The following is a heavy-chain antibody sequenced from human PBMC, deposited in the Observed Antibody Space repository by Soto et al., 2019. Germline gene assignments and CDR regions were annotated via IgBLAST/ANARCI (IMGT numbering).Heavy chain of an antibody. CDR2: ISAYNGNT. CDR3: ARDRQQDYGDYPHFDY. Sequence: QVQLVQSGAEVKKPGSSVKVSCKASGGTFTSYGISWVRQAPGQGLEWMGWISAYNGNTNYAQKLQGRVTMTTDTSTSTAYMELRSLRSDDTAVYYCARDRQQDYGDYPHFDYWGQGTLVTVSS. V-gene: IGHV1-18*01. D-gene: IGHD4-17*01. CDR1: GGTFTSYG. J-gene: IGHJ4*02.